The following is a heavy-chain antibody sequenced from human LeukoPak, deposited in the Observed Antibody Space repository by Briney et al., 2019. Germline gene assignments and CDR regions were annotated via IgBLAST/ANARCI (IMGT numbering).Heavy chain of an antibody. Sequence: GQSLKISCKGLGYTFGSYWVAWVRQMPGKGLEWMGIMYPDESDTRYSPSFQGQVTISVDKSISTAYLHWSSLTASDSAIYYCARLDRNAYSPFDYWGQGTLVSSSS. D-gene: IGHD5-24*01. CDR2: MYPDESDT. CDR1: GYTFGSYW. J-gene: IGHJ4*02. V-gene: IGHV5-51*01. CDR3: ARLDRNAYSPFDY.